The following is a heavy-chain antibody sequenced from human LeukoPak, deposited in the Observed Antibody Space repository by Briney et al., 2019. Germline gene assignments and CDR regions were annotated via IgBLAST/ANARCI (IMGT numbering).Heavy chain of an antibody. V-gene: IGHV3-48*03. CDR1: GFTFSSYE. CDR3: ARSPNYQLLSGFDY. D-gene: IGHD2-2*01. Sequence: PGGSLRLSCAASGFTFSSYEMNWVRQAPGKGLEWVSYISSSGSTIYYADSVKGRFTISRDNAKKSLYLQMNSLRAEDTAVYYCARSPNYQLLSGFDYWGQGTLVTVSS. CDR2: ISSSGSTI. J-gene: IGHJ4*02.